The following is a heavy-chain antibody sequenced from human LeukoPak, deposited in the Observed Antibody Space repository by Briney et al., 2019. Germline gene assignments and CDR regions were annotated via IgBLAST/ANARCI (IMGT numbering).Heavy chain of an antibody. J-gene: IGHJ4*02. CDR2: INHDNTEN. D-gene: IGHD3-16*01. V-gene: IGHV3-7*01. CDR1: GFPFSSYW. Sequence: GGSLRLSCVASGFPFSSYWMTWVRQAPGKGLEWVANINHDNTENNYLDSVKGRFTISRDNAQNSLYLQLNGLRVEDTAVYYCTRRLDDWGQGTLVTASS. CDR3: TRRLDD.